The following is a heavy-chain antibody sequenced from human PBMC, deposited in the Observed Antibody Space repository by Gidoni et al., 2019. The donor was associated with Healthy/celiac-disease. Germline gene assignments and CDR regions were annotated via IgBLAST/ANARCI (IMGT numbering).Heavy chain of an antibody. CDR3: ARDLSYGDYPRPFDY. J-gene: IGHJ4*02. CDR2: INPNSGGT. D-gene: IGHD4-17*01. CDR1: GYTFTGYY. Sequence: QVQLVQSGAEVKKPGASVKVSCKASGYTFTGYYMHWVRQAPGQGLEWMGWINPNSGGTNYAQKFQGRVTMTRDTSISTAYMELSRLRSDDTAVYYCARDLSYGDYPRPFDYWGQGTLVTVSS. V-gene: IGHV1-2*02.